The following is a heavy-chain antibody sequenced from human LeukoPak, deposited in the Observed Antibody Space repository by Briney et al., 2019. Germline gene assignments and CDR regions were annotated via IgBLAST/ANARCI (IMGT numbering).Heavy chain of an antibody. J-gene: IGHJ3*02. Sequence: ASVKVSCKASGGTFSSYAISWVRRAPGQGLEWMGGIIPIFGTANYAQKFQGRVTITTDESTSTAYMELSSLRSEDTAVYYCERGGYCSGGSCYGSAFDIRGQGTMVTVSS. V-gene: IGHV1-69*05. CDR1: GGTFSSYA. CDR3: ERGGYCSGGSCYGSAFDI. CDR2: IIPIFGTA. D-gene: IGHD2-15*01.